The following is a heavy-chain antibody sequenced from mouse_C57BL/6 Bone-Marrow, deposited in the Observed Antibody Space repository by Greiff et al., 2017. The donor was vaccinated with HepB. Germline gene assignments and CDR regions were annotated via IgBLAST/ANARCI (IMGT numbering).Heavy chain of an antibody. Sequence: QVQLQQPGAELVKPGASVKLSCKASGYTFTSYWMQWVKQRPGQGLEWIGEIDPSDSYTNYNQKFKGKATLTVDTSSSKAYMQISSLTSEDSAVYYCARSYGSSPYYAMDYWGQGTSVTVSS. J-gene: IGHJ4*01. CDR2: IDPSDSYT. CDR3: ARSYGSSPYYAMDY. CDR1: GYTFTSYW. V-gene: IGHV1-50*01. D-gene: IGHD1-1*01.